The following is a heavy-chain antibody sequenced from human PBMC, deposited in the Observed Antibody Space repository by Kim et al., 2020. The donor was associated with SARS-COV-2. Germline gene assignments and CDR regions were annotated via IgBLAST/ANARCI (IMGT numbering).Heavy chain of an antibody. CDR1: GFTFSSYA. D-gene: IGHD6-13*01. CDR2: ISGSGGST. J-gene: IGHJ6*02. CDR3: AKDLWQQLVLDYYYYGMDV. V-gene: IGHV3-23*01. Sequence: GGSLRLSCAASGFTFSSYAMSWVRQAPGKGLEWVSAISGSGGSTYYAGSVKGRFTISRDNSKNTLYLQMNSLRAEDTAVYYCAKDLWQQLVLDYYYYGMDVWGQGTTVTVSS.